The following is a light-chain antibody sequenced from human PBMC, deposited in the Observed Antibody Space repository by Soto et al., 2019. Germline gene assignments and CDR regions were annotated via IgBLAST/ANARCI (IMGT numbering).Light chain of an antibody. V-gene: IGLV2-23*01. J-gene: IGLJ2*01. CDR1: RSDVGSYKL. CDR2: EGS. Sequence: QSALTQPASVSGSPGQSITISCTGTRSDVGSYKLVSWYQQHPGKAPKLMIYEGSKRPSGVSNRFSGSKSGNTASLTISGIQAEDEADYYCCSYAGSSTSVVFGGGTKLTVL. CDR3: CSYAGSSTSVV.